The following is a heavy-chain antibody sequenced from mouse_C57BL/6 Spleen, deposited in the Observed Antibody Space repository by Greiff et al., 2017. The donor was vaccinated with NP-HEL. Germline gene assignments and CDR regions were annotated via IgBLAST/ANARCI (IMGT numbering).Heavy chain of an antibody. CDR2: ISNGGGST. CDR3: ARGGYDYDGRFAY. J-gene: IGHJ3*01. CDR1: GFTFSDYY. Sequence: EVQLVESGGGLVQPGGSLKLSCAASGFTFSDYYMYWVRQTPEKRLEWVAYISNGGGSTYYPDTVKGRFTISRDNAKNTLYLQMSRLKSEDTAMYYCARGGYDYDGRFAYWGQGTLVTVSA. V-gene: IGHV5-12*01. D-gene: IGHD2-4*01.